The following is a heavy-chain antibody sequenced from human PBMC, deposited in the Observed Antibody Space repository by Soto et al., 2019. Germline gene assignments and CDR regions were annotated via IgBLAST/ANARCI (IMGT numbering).Heavy chain of an antibody. Sequence: GGSLRLSCAASGFTFSSYGMHWVRQAPGKGLEWVAVIWYDGSNKYYADSVKGRFTISRDNSKNTLYLQMNSLRAEDTAVYYCARDWWPHTIIVGATHPLDYWGQGTLVTVSS. D-gene: IGHD1-26*01. CDR2: IWYDGSNK. CDR3: ARDWWPHTIIVGATHPLDY. V-gene: IGHV3-33*01. CDR1: GFTFSSYG. J-gene: IGHJ4*02.